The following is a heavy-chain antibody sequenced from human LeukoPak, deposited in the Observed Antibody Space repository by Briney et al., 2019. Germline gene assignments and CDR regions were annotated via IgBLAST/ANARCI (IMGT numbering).Heavy chain of an antibody. CDR3: ARQSSTSCYIDY. D-gene: IGHD2-2*02. V-gene: IGHV4-39*01. J-gene: IGHJ4*02. Sequence: PSETLSLTCTVSGGSISSSSYYWGWIRQPPGKGLEWIGSIYYSGGTFYNPSLKSRVTISVDTSKNQFSLKLSSVTAADTAVYFCARQSSTSCYIDYWGQGTLVAVSS. CDR1: GGSISSSSYY. CDR2: IYYSGGT.